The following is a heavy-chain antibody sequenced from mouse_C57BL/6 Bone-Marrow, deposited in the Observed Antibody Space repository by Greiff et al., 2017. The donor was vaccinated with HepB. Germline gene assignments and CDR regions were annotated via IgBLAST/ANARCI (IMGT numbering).Heavy chain of an antibody. D-gene: IGHD2-4*01. CDR2: ISSGSSTI. CDR1: GFTFSDYG. Sequence: EVKLMESGGGLVKPGGSLKLSCAASGFTFSDYGMHWVRQAPEKGLEWVAYISSGSSTIYYADTVKGRFTISRDNAKNTLFLQMTSLRSEDTAMYYCARRLPRGAMDYWGQGTSVTVSS. CDR3: ARRLPRGAMDY. J-gene: IGHJ4*01. V-gene: IGHV5-17*01.